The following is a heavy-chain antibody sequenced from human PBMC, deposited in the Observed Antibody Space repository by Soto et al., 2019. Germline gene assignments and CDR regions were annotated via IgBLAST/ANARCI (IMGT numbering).Heavy chain of an antibody. D-gene: IGHD6-19*01. J-gene: IGHJ4*02. CDR2: INPSGGST. Sequence: ASVKVSCKASGYTFTSYYMHWVRQAPGQGLEWMGIINPSGGSTNYAQKLQGRVTMTTDTSTSTAYMELRSLSSDYTAVYYCAREVQDFSSALDYWGQGTLVTVSS. CDR3: AREVQDFSSALDY. V-gene: IGHV1-46*01. CDR1: GYTFTSYY.